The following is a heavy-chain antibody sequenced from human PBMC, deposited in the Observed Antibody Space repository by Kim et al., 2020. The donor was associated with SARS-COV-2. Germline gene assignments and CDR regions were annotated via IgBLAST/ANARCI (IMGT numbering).Heavy chain of an antibody. CDR2: ISSSGSTI. V-gene: IGHV3-48*03. Sequence: GGSLRLSCAASGFTFSSYEMNWVRQAPGKGLEWVSYISSSGSTIYYADSVKGRFTISRDNAKNSLYLQMNSLRAEDTAVYYCARESSGSYSLIYYYYYGMDVWGQGTTVTVSS. J-gene: IGHJ6*02. D-gene: IGHD1-26*01. CDR1: GFTFSSYE. CDR3: ARESSGSYSLIYYYYYGMDV.